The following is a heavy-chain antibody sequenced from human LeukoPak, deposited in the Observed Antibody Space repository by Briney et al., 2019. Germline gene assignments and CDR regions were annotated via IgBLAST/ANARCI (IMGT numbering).Heavy chain of an antibody. CDR3: AKDYSRYSSGWGFDY. CDR2: IRYDGSNK. D-gene: IGHD6-19*01. CDR1: GFTFSSYG. V-gene: IGHV3-30*02. J-gene: IGHJ4*02. Sequence: GGSLRLSCAASGFTFSSYGMHWVRQAPGKGLEWVAFIRYDGSNKYYADSVKGRFTISRDNSKNTLYLQMNSLRAEDTAVYYCAKDYSRYSSGWGFDYWGQGTLVTVSS.